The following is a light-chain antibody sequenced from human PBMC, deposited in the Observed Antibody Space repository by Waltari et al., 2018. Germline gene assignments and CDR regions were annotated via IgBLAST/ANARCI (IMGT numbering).Light chain of an antibody. V-gene: IGKV3-15*01. CDR2: GAS. CDR3: QQYNNWPPLT. CDR1: QSVSSN. Sequence: EIVMTQSPATLSVSPGERATLSCRASQSVSSNLAWYQQKPGQAPRLLIYGASTRATCIPARFSGRGSGTEFTLNISSMQSEDFAVYYCQQYNNWPPLTFGGGTKVEIK. J-gene: IGKJ4*01.